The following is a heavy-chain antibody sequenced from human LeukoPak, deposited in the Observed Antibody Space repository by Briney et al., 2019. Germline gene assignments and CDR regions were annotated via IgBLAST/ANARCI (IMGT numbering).Heavy chain of an antibody. CDR2: IIPILGIA. J-gene: IGHJ5*02. V-gene: IGHV1-69*04. D-gene: IGHD6-6*01. Sequence: SVKVSCKASGGTFSSYAISWVRQAPGQGLEWMGRIIPILGIANYAQKFQGRVTITADESTSTAYMELSSLRSEDTAVYYCATQGEYSSSSTPSNWFDPWGQGSLVTVSS. CDR1: GGTFSSYA. CDR3: ATQGEYSSSSTPSNWFDP.